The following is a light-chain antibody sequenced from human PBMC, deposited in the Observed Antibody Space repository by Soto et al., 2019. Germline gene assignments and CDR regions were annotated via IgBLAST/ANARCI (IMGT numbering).Light chain of an antibody. J-gene: IGLJ1*01. CDR2: EGS. Sequence: QSVLTQPASVSGSPGQSITISCTGTSSDVGSYNLVSWYQQHPGKAPKLMIYEGSKRPSGVSNRFSGSKSGSTASLTISGLQAEDEADYYCCSYAGSSTPYVFGNGTKVTVL. CDR1: SSDVGSYNL. CDR3: CSYAGSSTPYV. V-gene: IGLV2-23*01.